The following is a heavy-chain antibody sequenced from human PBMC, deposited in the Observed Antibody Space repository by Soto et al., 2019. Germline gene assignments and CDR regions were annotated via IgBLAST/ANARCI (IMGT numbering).Heavy chain of an antibody. J-gene: IGHJ6*02. CDR3: ARHYCSGGSCYSPGPVYGMDV. D-gene: IGHD2-15*01. CDR2: IYPGDSET. CDR1: GYSFTTYW. Sequence: GESLKISCKGSGYSFTTYWIGWMRQMPGKGLEWMGIIYPGDSETRYSPSFQGQVTISADKSISTAYLQWSSLKASDTAMYYCARHYCSGGSCYSPGPVYGMDVWGQGTTVTVSS. V-gene: IGHV5-51*01.